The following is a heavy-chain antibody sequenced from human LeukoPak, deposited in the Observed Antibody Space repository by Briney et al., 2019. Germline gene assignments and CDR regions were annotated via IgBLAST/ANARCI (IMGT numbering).Heavy chain of an antibody. J-gene: IGHJ1*01. Sequence: PGGSLRLSCAASGFTFSSYSMNWVRQAPGKGLEWVSSISSSSSYIYYADSVKGRFTISRDNAKNSLYLQMNSLRAEDTAVYYCARGGDYSDYFQHWGQGTLVTVSS. CDR3: ARGGDYSDYFQH. D-gene: IGHD4-17*01. V-gene: IGHV3-21*01. CDR2: ISSSSSYI. CDR1: GFTFSSYS.